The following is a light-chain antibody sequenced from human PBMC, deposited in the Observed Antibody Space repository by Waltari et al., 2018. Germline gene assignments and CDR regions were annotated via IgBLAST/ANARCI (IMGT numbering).Light chain of an antibody. CDR1: QSVTRA. V-gene: IGKV3-20*01. CDR3: QHYLRLPVT. Sequence: EIVLTQSPGTLSLSPGESATLSCRTSQSVTRALAWYQQKPGQAPRLLIYGASNRATGIPDRFGGSGSGTDFRLTISSLEPEDFAVYYCQHYLRLPVTFGQGTKVEVK. J-gene: IGKJ1*01. CDR2: GAS.